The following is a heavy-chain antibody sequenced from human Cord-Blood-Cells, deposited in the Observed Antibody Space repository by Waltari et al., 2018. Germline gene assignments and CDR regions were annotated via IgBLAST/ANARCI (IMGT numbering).Heavy chain of an antibody. D-gene: IGHD3-22*01. Sequence: EVQLLESGGGLVQPGGSLRLSCAASGFTFSSYAMSWVRQAPGKGLEWVSAISGSGGSTYNADSVKGRFTISRDNSKNTLYLQMNSLRAEDTAVYYCAKDRPDYYDSSGPHAFDIWGQGTMVTVSS. J-gene: IGHJ3*02. V-gene: IGHV3-23*01. CDR1: GFTFSSYA. CDR2: ISGSGGST. CDR3: AKDRPDYYDSSGPHAFDI.